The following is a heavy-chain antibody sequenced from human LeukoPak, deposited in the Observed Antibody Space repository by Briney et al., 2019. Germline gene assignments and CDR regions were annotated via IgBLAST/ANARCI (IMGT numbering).Heavy chain of an antibody. CDR3: ARQPANTAAFDI. CDR2: IYYSGST. CDR1: GGSISSYY. J-gene: IGHJ3*02. D-gene: IGHD5-18*01. Sequence: SETLSLTCTVSGGSISSYYWSWIRQPPGKGLEWIGYIYYSGSTNYNPSLKSRVAISVDTSKNQFSLKLSSVTAADTAVYYCARQPANTAAFDIWAPGTMVTVS. V-gene: IGHV4-59*01.